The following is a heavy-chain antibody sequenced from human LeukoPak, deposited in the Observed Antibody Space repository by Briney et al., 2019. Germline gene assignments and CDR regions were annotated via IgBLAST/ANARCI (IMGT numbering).Heavy chain of an antibody. Sequence: GASVKVSCKASGYTFSNYYIHWVRQAPGQGLEWMGIIGGSTNYAQKFQGRVTMTRDMSTSTVYMELSSLRSEDTAVYYCARVSVGATMLAYFDYWGQGTLVTVSS. J-gene: IGHJ4*02. CDR2: IGGST. D-gene: IGHD1-26*01. CDR1: GYTFSNYY. V-gene: IGHV1-46*01. CDR3: ARVSVGATMLAYFDY.